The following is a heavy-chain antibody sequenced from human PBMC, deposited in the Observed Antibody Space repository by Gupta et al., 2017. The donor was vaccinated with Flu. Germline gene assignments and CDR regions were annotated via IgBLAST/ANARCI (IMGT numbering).Heavy chain of an antibody. CDR3: AREGNTAMAMNYYYGMDV. CDR2: ISSSSSYI. D-gene: IGHD5-18*01. CDR1: GFTFSSYS. Sequence: EVQLVEAGGGLVKPGGSLRLSCAASGFTFSSYSMNWVRQAPGKGLEWVSSISSSSSYIYYADSVKGRVTISRDNAKNSLYLQMNSLRAEDTAVYYCAREGNTAMAMNYYYGMDVWGQGTTVTVSS. J-gene: IGHJ6*02. V-gene: IGHV3-21*01.